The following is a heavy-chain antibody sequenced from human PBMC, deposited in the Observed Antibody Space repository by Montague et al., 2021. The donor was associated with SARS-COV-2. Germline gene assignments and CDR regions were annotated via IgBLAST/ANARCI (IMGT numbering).Heavy chain of an antibody. V-gene: IGHV3-23*01. CDR1: GFSFSNYA. J-gene: IGHJ4*02. CDR2: ISGSGDIT. D-gene: IGHD6-13*01. Sequence: SLRLSCAASGFSFSNYAMSWVRQAPGKGLEWVSPISGSGDITHYAGSVKGRFTISRDNSKNTLYLQMNSLRAEYTAVYYCAKEAVYSSSWEYFGYWGQGTLVTVSS. CDR3: AKEAVYSSSWEYFGY.